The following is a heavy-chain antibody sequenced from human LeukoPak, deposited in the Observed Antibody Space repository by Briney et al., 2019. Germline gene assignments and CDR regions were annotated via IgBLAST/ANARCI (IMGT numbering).Heavy chain of an antibody. CDR3: ARDREGATGNGWFDP. CDR2: IIPILGIA. V-gene: IGHV1-69*04. CDR1: GGTFSSYA. D-gene: IGHD1-1*01. J-gene: IGHJ5*02. Sequence: ASVKVSCKASGGTFSSYAISWVRQAPGQGLEWMGRIIPILGIANYAQKFQGRVTITADKSTSTAYMELSSLRSEDTAVYYCARDREGATGNGWFDPWGQGTLVTVSS.